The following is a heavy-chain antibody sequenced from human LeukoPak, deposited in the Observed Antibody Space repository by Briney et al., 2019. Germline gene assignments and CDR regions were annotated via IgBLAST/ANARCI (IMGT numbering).Heavy chain of an antibody. J-gene: IGHJ4*02. CDR2: IRYDGSNK. D-gene: IGHD1-26*01. CDR3: ARETLKWELSYFDY. V-gene: IGHV3-30*02. CDR1: GFTFSSYS. Sequence: GGSLRLSCAASGFTFSSYSMNWVRQAPGKGLEWVAFIRYDGSNKYYADSVKGRFTISRDNSKNTLYLQMNSLRAEDTAVYYCARETLKWELSYFDYCGQGTLVTVSS.